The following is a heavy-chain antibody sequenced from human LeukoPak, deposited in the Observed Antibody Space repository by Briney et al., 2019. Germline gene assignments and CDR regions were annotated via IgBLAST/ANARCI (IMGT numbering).Heavy chain of an antibody. V-gene: IGHV3-23*01. D-gene: IGHD4-17*01. CDR2: LSGSGGSK. Sequence: GGSLRLSCAASAFTFSSYDMSWVRQAPGKGLEWVSTLSGSGGSKKYADSVKGRFTISRDNSKNTLYLQMNSLRAEDTALYYCARTHTVTDVEHDYWGLGTLVTVSS. J-gene: IGHJ4*02. CDR3: ARTHTVTDVEHDY. CDR1: AFTFSSYD.